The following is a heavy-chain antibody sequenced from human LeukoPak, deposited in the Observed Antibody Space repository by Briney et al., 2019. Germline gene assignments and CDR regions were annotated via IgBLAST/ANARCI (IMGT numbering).Heavy chain of an antibody. Sequence: PGRSLRLSCAASGFIFSTYGMHWVRQAPGKGLEWVAIIWYDGSNEYYADSVKGRFTISRDNSKNTLYLQMNSLRAEDTAVYYCARDREYVPGAFDYWGQGTLVTVSS. CDR2: IWYDGSNE. J-gene: IGHJ4*02. D-gene: IGHD3-10*02. CDR3: ARDREYVPGAFDY. CDR1: GFIFSTYG. V-gene: IGHV3-33*01.